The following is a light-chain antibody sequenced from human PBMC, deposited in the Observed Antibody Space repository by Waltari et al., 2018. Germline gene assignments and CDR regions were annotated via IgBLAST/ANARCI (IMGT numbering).Light chain of an antibody. V-gene: IGLV6-57*02. J-gene: IGLJ3*02. CDR2: EDH. CDR3: QSYDSNNQGV. Sequence: KFMLTQPHSVSESPGKTVTISCTGSGGSLASHYVQWSQQRPGSAPTTVIYEDHQRPSGVPDRFSASFDTSSNSASLTISGLKTEDEADYYCQSYDSNNQGVFGGGTKLTVL. CDR1: GGSLASHY.